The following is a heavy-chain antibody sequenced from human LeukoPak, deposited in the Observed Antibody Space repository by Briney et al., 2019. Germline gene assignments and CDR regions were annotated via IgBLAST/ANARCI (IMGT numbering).Heavy chain of an antibody. J-gene: IGHJ4*02. CDR2: IYTSGST. D-gene: IGHD3-3*01. CDR1: GGSINIGRYY. Sequence: SQTLPLTCTVSGGSINIGRYYCSWIPRPAGKGLEWIGRIYTSGSTNYNPSLKSRFTISVDKYKNPFALQLSSVTAADTAVYYCASTGYDFWSGYYGNFDYWGQGTLVTVSS. V-gene: IGHV4-61*02. CDR3: ASTGYDFWSGYYGNFDY.